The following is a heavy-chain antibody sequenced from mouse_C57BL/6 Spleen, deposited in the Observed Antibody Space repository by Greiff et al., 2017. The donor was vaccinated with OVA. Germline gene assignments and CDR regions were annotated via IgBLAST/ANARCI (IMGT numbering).Heavy chain of an antibody. Sequence: QVQLQQPGAELVRPGASVTLSCKASGYTFTDYEMHWVKQTPVHGLEWIGAIDPETGGTAYNQKFKGKAILTADKSSSTAYMELRSLTSEDSAVYYCTRVVTYYFDYWGQGTTLTVSS. CDR2: IDPETGGT. CDR3: TRVVTYYFDY. J-gene: IGHJ2*01. V-gene: IGHV1-15*01. CDR1: GYTFTDYE. D-gene: IGHD2-5*01.